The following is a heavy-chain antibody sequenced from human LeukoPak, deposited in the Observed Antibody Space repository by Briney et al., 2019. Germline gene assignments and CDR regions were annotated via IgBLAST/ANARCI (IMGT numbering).Heavy chain of an antibody. Sequence: GGSLRLSCAASGMTFSHRWMHWVRQAPGKGLEWVSSISGSSSYIYYADSVKGRFTISRDNAKNSLYLQMNSLRAEDTAVYYCARTSYSSSWYSDWGQGTLVTVSS. CDR2: ISGSSSYI. CDR3: ARTSYSSSWYSD. J-gene: IGHJ4*02. D-gene: IGHD6-13*01. V-gene: IGHV3-21*01. CDR1: GMTFSHRW.